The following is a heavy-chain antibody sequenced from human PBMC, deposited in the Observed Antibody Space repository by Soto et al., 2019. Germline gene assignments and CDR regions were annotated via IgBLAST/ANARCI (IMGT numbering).Heavy chain of an antibody. D-gene: IGHD3-3*01. CDR2: IYTSGST. Sequence: SETLSLTCTVSGGSISSYYWSWIRQPAGKGLEWIGRIYTSGSTNYNPSLKSRVTMSVDTSKNQFSLKLSSVTAADTAVYYCARFRFLERLRLGTGAFDIWGQGTMVTVSS. V-gene: IGHV4-4*07. J-gene: IGHJ3*02. CDR3: ARFRFLERLRLGTGAFDI. CDR1: GGSISSYY.